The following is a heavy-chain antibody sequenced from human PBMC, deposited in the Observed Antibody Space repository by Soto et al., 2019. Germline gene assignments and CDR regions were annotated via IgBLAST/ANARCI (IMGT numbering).Heavy chain of an antibody. V-gene: IGHV5-51*01. D-gene: IGHD3-22*01. J-gene: IGHJ3*02. CDR2: IYPGDSDT. CDR3: ARMSRNDSSGYYYDAFDI. Sequence: GESLKISCKGSGYSFTSYWIGWVRQMPGKGLEWMGIIYPGDSDTRYSPSFQGQVTISADKSISTAYLQWSSLKASDTAMYYCARMSRNDSSGYYYDAFDIWGQGTMVTVSS. CDR1: GYSFTSYW.